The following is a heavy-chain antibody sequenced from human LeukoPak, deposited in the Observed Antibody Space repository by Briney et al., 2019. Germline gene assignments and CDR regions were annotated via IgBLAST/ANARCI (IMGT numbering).Heavy chain of an antibody. CDR2: INHSGST. J-gene: IGHJ3*02. CDR1: GGSFSGYY. CDR3: ARENDSSGYYYGCAFDI. D-gene: IGHD3-22*01. V-gene: IGHV4-34*01. Sequence: PSETLSLTCAVYGGSFSGYYWSWIRQPPGKGLEWIGEINHSGSTNYNPSLKSRVTISVDTSKNQFSLKLSSVTAADTAVYYCARENDSSGYYYGCAFDIWGQGTMVTVSS.